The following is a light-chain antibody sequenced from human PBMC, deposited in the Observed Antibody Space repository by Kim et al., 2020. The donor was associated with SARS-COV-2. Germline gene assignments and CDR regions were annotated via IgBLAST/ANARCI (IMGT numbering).Light chain of an antibody. Sequence: QSPLTQPASVSGSPGQSSTISCTGTSSDVGGYNYVSWYQQHPGKAPKLMIYDVSKRPAGVSNRFSGSKSGNTASLTISGLQAEDEADYYCSSYTSSSTYVFGTGTKV. V-gene: IGLV2-14*01. CDR1: SSDVGGYNY. CDR2: DVS. CDR3: SSYTSSSTYV. J-gene: IGLJ1*01.